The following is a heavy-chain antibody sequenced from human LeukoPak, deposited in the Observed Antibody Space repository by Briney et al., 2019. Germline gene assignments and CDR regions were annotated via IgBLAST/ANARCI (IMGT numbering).Heavy chain of an antibody. CDR2: IIPLLGIA. D-gene: IGHD6-13*01. J-gene: IGHJ4*02. CDR1: GGTFSSYA. V-gene: IGHV1-69*04. CDR3: ATPAGSSSLVFDY. Sequence: GGSVKVSCKASGGTFSSYAISWVRQAPGQGLEWMGRIIPLLGIANYAQKFQGRVTITADKSTSTAYMELSSLRSEDTAVYYCATPAGSSSLVFDYWGQGTLVTVSS.